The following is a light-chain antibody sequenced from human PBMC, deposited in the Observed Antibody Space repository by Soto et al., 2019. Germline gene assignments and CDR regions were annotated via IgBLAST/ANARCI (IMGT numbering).Light chain of an antibody. CDR3: KQPYTNPFA. CDR2: GAS. Sequence: DMQMTQSPSSLSASVGDRVTITCRPSQTIDNYLNWYQHKPGKAPQLLIYGASTLQSGVSSRFTGRASGTDFTLTIDNLQAEDLATYYCKQPYTNPFAFGQGTKLEI. V-gene: IGKV1-39*01. J-gene: IGKJ2*01. CDR1: QTIDNY.